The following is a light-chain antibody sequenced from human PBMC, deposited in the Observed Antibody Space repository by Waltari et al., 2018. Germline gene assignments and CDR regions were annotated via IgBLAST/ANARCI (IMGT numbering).Light chain of an antibody. CDR1: QTVSSNY. CDR2: AAS. J-gene: IGKJ2*01. CDR3: QLFGSSPRYT. Sequence: EIVLTQSPGTLSLSPGERATLSCRASQTVSSNYLAWYQQKPGQAPRLLIYAASSRATGIPDRFSGSGSGPDFTLTISRLEPEDFAVYYCQLFGSSPRYTFGQGTKLEIK. V-gene: IGKV3-20*01.